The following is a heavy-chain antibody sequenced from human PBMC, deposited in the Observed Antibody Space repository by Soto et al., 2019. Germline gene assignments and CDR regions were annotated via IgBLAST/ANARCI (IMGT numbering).Heavy chain of an antibody. J-gene: IGHJ4*02. CDR2: INHSGST. D-gene: IGHD2-2*01. V-gene: IGHV4-34*01. Sequence: VEDGTCVCFCGSCIITNQRKGREWIGEINHSGSTNYNPSLKSRVTISVDTSKNQFSLKLSSVTAADTAVYYCVRDRDQPAYVGAVRSLDFWGKGRPVT. CDR3: VRDRDQPAYVGAVRSLDF. CDR1: DGTCVCFC.